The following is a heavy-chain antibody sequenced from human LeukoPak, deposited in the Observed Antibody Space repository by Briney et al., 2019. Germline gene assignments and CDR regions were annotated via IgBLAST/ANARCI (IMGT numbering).Heavy chain of an antibody. V-gene: IGHV5-10-1*01. CDR2: IDPSDSYT. J-gene: IGHJ4*02. D-gene: IGHD6-19*01. Sequence: GESLKISCKGSGYSFTSYWISWVRQMPGKGLEWMGRIDPSDSYTNYSPSFQGHVTISADKSISTAYLQWSSLKASDTAMYYCARHIAVAAGFSLPPQYYWGQGILVTVSS. CDR3: ARHIAVAAGFSLPPQYY. CDR1: GYSFTSYW.